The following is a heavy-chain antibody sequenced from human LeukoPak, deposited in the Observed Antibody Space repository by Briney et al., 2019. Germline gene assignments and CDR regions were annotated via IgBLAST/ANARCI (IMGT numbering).Heavy chain of an antibody. CDR3: ARRTVTVTNFDY. V-gene: IGHV4-39*01. CDR2: IYYSGST. CDR1: GGSISSSSYY. Sequence: SETLSLTCTASGGSISSSSYYWGWTRQPPGKGLEWIGSIYYSGSTYYNPSLKSRVTISVDTSKNQFSLKLSSVTAADTAVYYCARRTVTVTNFDYWGQGTLVTVSS. J-gene: IGHJ4*02. D-gene: IGHD4-17*01.